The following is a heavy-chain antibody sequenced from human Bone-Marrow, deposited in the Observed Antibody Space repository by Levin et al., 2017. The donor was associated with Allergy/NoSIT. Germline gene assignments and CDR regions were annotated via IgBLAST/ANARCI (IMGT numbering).Heavy chain of an antibody. CDR3: ARLGYDVLTGYPEYFQH. CDR2: IYPGDSDT. J-gene: IGHJ1*01. V-gene: IGHV5-51*01. CDR1: GYSFPIFW. Sequence: GESLKISCKGSGYSFPIFWIAWVRQMPGKGLEWMGIIYPGDSDTTYSPSFQGQVTISADKSTSTAYLQWSSLKASDSAMYYCARLGYDVLTGYPEYFQHWGQGTLVTVSS. D-gene: IGHD3-9*01.